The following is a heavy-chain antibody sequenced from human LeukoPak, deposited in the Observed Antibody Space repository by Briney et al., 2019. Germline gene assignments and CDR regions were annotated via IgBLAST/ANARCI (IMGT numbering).Heavy chain of an antibody. J-gene: IGHJ3*02. CDR1: GFTFSSYG. V-gene: IGHV3-33*03. CDR2: IWYDGRDK. Sequence: GRSLRLSCAASGFTFSSYGMHWVRQAPGKGLEWVAVIWYDGRDKFYADSLKGRFTISRDNSKNTLYLQMNSLRAEDTAVYYCARVNRGDAFDIWGQGTLVTVSS. CDR3: ARVNRGDAFDI. D-gene: IGHD3-16*02.